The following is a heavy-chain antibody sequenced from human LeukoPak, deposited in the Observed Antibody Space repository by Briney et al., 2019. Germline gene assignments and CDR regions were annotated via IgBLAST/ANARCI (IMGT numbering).Heavy chain of an antibody. CDR2: MVDDGNKK. CDR3: ARGRGIAL. CDR1: GFTFSSYW. V-gene: IGHV3-7*01. Sequence: GGSLRLSCAASGFTFSSYWMSWGRQAPGKGLEWVANMVDDGNKKNYVDSVKGRFTISRDNVKSSLYLQMNSLRVEDTAVYYCARGRGIALWGQGTLVTVSS. J-gene: IGHJ4*02. D-gene: IGHD6-13*01.